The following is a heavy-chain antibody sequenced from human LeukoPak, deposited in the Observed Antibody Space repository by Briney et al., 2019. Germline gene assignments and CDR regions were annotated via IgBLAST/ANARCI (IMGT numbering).Heavy chain of an antibody. Sequence: SETLSLTCAVYGGSFSGYYWSWIRQPPGKGLEWIGEINHSGSTNYNPSLKSRVTISVDTSKNQFSLKLSSVTAADTAVYYCAGGVITIFGARFDPWGQGTLVTVSS. V-gene: IGHV4-34*01. J-gene: IGHJ5*02. D-gene: IGHD3-3*01. CDR2: INHSGST. CDR1: GGSFSGYY. CDR3: AGGVITIFGARFDP.